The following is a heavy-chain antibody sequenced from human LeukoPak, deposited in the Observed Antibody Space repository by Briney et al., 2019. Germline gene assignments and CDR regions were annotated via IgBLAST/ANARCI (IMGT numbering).Heavy chain of an antibody. Sequence: IPSETLSLTCTVSGGSISSYYWSWIRQPPGKGLEWIGYIYTSGSTNYNPSLKSRVTISVDTSKNQFSLKLSSVTAADTAVYYCARGGSSLDWTFDYWGQGTLVTVSS. CDR1: GGSISSYY. J-gene: IGHJ4*02. D-gene: IGHD6-6*01. V-gene: IGHV4-4*09. CDR2: IYTSGST. CDR3: ARGGSSLDWTFDY.